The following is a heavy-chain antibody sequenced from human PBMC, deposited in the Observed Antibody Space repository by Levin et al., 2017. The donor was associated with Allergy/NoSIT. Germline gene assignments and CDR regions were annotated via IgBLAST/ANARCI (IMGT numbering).Heavy chain of an antibody. J-gene: IGHJ4*02. CDR1: GSTFTGYY. D-gene: IGHD3-10*01. CDR3: ASRWFGEMGYFDY. V-gene: IGHV1-2*02. CDR2: INPNSGGT. Sequence: PGGSLRLSCKASGSTFTGYYMHWVRQAPGQGLEWMGWINPNSGGTNYAQKFQGRVTMTRDTSSSTAYMGLSRLRSDDTAVYYCASRWFGEMGYFDYWGQGTLVTVSS.